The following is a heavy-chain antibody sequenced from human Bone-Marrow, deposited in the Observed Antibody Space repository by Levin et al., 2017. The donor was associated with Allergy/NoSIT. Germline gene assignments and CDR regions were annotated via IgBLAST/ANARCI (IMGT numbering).Heavy chain of an antibody. D-gene: IGHD3-16*01. V-gene: IGHV3-7*01. CDR3: ASARAWGPMNADAFDI. CDR2: IKQDGSEK. CDR1: GFTFSSYW. J-gene: IGHJ3*02. Sequence: GESLKISCAASGFTFSSYWMSWVRQAPGKGLEWVANIKQDGSEKYYVDSVKGRFTISRDNAKNSLYLQMNNLRAEDTAVYYCASARAWGPMNADAFDIWGQGTMVTVSS.